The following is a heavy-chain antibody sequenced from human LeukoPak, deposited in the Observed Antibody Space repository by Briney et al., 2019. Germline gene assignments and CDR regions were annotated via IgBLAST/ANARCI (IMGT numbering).Heavy chain of an antibody. Sequence: GGPLRLSCAASGFTFSSYAMSWVRQAPGKGLEWVSAISGSGGSTYYADSVKGRFTTSRDNSKNTLYLQMNSLRAEDTAVDYCAKASGFDNWFDPWGQGTLVTVSS. V-gene: IGHV3-23*01. CDR2: ISGSGGST. CDR3: AKASGFDNWFDP. J-gene: IGHJ5*02. D-gene: IGHD3-10*01. CDR1: GFTFSSYA.